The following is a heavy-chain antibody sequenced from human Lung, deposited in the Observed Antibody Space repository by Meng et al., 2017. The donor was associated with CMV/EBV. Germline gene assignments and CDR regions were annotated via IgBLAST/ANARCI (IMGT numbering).Heavy chain of an antibody. V-gene: IGHV3-23*04. J-gene: IGHJ5*02. CDR3: AKDLLWFGELTFDP. CDR1: GFTFSSYA. Sequence: EVQLVESXXXXVXXGGSLSLSCAASGFTFSSYAMSWVRQAPGKGLEWVSAISGSGGRTYYADSVKGRFTISRDNSKNTLYLQMNSLRAEDTAVYYCAKDLLWFGELTFDPWGQGTLVTVSS. CDR2: ISGSGGRT. D-gene: IGHD3-10*01.